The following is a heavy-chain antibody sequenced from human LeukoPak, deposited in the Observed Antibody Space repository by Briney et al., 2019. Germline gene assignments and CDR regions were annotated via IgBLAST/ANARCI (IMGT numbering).Heavy chain of an antibody. D-gene: IGHD6-13*01. Sequence: SETLSLTCTVSGGSISRSSYYWGWIRQTPGKGLEWIGSIYYSGSTYYNPSLKSRVTISVDTSKNQFSLKLRSVTAADTAVYYCARPVTSAAGNLVSFDYWGQGTLVTVSS. CDR1: GGSISRSSYY. J-gene: IGHJ4*02. V-gene: IGHV4-39*01. CDR3: ARPVTSAAGNLVSFDY. CDR2: IYYSGST.